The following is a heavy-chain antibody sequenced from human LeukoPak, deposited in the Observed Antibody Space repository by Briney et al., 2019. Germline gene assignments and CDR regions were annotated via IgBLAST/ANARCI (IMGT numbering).Heavy chain of an antibody. D-gene: IGHD3-22*01. Sequence: SVKVSCKASGGTFSSYAISWVRQAPGQGLEWMGGIIPIFGTANYAQKFQGRVTITTDESTSTAYMELSSLRSEDTAVYYCARGDVNYYDSSGYSYWGQGTLVTVSS. CDR3: ARGDVNYYDSSGYSY. CDR2: IIPIFGTA. V-gene: IGHV1-69*05. CDR1: GGTFSSYA. J-gene: IGHJ4*02.